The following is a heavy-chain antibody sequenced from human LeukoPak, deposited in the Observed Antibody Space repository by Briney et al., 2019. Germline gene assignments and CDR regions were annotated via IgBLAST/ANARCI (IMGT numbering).Heavy chain of an antibody. CDR2: INHSGST. CDR3: ARGKGSIYYYYYYMDV. Sequence: SETLSLTCAVYGGSFSDYSWSWIRKPPGKGLEWIGEINHSGSTNYNPSLKSRVTISVDTSQNQFSLKLSSVTAADTAVYYCARGKGSIYYYYYYMDVWGKGTTVTVSS. V-gene: IGHV4-34*01. CDR1: GGSFSDYS. J-gene: IGHJ6*03. D-gene: IGHD6-13*01.